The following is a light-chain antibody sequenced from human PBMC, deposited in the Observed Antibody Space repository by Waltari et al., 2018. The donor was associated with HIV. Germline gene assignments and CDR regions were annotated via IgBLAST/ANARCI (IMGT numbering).Light chain of an antibody. Sequence: QSALTQPASVSGSPGQSITISCTGSSSDVGSYNIVSWYQQHPGKAPKLMIYEGINRPLGISNRFSGSKSGNTASLTISGLQAEDEADYYCCSYAGSSNWVFGGGTKLTVL. CDR2: EGI. CDR3: CSYAGSSNWV. CDR1: SSDVGSYNI. J-gene: IGLJ3*02. V-gene: IGLV2-23*01.